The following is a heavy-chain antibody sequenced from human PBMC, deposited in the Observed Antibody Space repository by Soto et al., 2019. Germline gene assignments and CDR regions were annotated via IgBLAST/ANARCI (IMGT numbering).Heavy chain of an antibody. V-gene: IGHV5-10-1*01. CDR2: IDPFDTDS. Sequence: PGAALKISCKASGYNFTYYWITWLRQMRGKVLEWMGRIDPFDTDSKDKPSFQGHVIISVDKSIDIVYLQWSNLKASDTAIYYCAREVAAPALSSFHGCDVWGQGTSGTVSS. CDR1: GYNFTYYW. D-gene: IGHD2-15*01. CDR3: AREVAAPALSSFHGCDV. J-gene: IGHJ6*02.